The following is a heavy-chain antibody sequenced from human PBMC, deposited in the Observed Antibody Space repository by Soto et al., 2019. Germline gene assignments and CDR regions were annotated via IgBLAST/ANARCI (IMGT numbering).Heavy chain of an antibody. CDR3: ARGSRRVTWDWGDAFDI. J-gene: IGHJ3*02. D-gene: IGHD7-27*01. Sequence: QVQLVEYGGGVVQPGRSLRLSCAASGFTFSSYAMHWVRQAPGKWLEWVAVISYDGSNKYYADSVKGRFTISRDNSKNPLYLQMNSLRAEDTAVYYFARGSRRVTWDWGDAFDIWGQWTMVTVSS. V-gene: IGHV3-30-3*01. CDR2: ISYDGSNK. CDR1: GFTFSSYA.